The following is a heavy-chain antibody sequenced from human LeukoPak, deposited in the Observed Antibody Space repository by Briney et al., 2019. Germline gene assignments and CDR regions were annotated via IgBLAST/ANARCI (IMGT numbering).Heavy chain of an antibody. D-gene: IGHD3-9*01. CDR1: GYTFTSCG. V-gene: IGHV1-18*04. Sequence: GASVKVSCKASGYTFTSCGISWVRQAPGQGLEWMGWISAYNGNTNYAQKLQGRVTMTTDTSTSTAYMELRSLRSDDTAVYYCARDGEVRYFDWLSQPNWFDPWGQGTLVTVSS. CDR3: ARDGEVRYFDWLSQPNWFDP. CDR2: ISAYNGNT. J-gene: IGHJ5*02.